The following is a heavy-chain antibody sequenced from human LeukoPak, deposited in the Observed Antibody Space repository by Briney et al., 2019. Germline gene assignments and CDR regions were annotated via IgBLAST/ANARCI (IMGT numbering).Heavy chain of an antibody. J-gene: IGHJ3*01. CDR3: VYHSAIGPDDTKSCGEAFDV. D-gene: IGHD2-8*01. V-gene: IGHV4-59*08. CDR1: MVSPSVVTT. Sequence: SETLSLTCTLSMVSPSVVTTGAGTQAPGKRLEWLGYIYYSGTTNYNPSLKSRVTISLDMSENQFSLNLSSVPGAETAADTGVYHSAIGPDDTKSCGEAFDVWGQGTPVTVSS. CDR2: IYYSGTT.